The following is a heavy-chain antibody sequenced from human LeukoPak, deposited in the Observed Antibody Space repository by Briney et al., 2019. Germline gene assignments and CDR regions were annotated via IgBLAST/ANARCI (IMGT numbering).Heavy chain of an antibody. CDR3: AREAVAAYDDY. J-gene: IGHJ4*02. CDR1: GGSISSSSYY. Sequence: PSETLSLTCTVSGGSISSSSYYWGWIRQPPGKGLEWIGSIYYSGSTYYNPSLKSRVTISVDTSKNQFSLKLSSVTAADTAVYYCAREAVAAYDDYWGQGTLVTVSS. D-gene: IGHD6-19*01. CDR2: IYYSGST. V-gene: IGHV4-39*07.